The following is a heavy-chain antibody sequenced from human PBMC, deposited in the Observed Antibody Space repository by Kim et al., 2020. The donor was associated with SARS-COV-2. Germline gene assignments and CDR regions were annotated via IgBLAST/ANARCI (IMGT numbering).Heavy chain of an antibody. D-gene: IGHD2-21*01. J-gene: IGHJ4*02. CDR3: ARVGTYCVNNNCYPGYHDY. CDR2: IGAYDSHT. V-gene: IGHV1-18*01. Sequence: ASVKVSCKSSGYMLSTYGVGWMRQAPGQGLEWMGWIGAYDSHTKYAQKFQDRVIVTTDRSTSTAYMELRSLRSDDTAVYYCARVGTYCVNNNCYPGYHDYWGQGTLVTVTS. CDR1: GYMLSTYG.